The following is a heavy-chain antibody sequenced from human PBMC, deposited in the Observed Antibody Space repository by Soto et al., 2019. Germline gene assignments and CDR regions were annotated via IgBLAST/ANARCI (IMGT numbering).Heavy chain of an antibody. D-gene: IGHD5-12*01. V-gene: IGHV1-2*04. J-gene: IGHJ4*02. CDR3: ARDLGYSGYGFFEFAY. Sequence: ASVKVSCKASGYTFTGYYMYWVRQAPGQGLEWMGWINPNSGGTNYAQKFQGWVTMTRDTSISTAYMELSRLRSDDTAVYYCARDLGYSGYGFFEFAYRGQGTLVTVSS. CDR2: INPNSGGT. CDR1: GYTFTGYY.